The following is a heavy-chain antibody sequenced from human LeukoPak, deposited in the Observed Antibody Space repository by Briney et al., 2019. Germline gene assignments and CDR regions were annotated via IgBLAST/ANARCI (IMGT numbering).Heavy chain of an antibody. D-gene: IGHD4-17*01. Sequence: ASVKVSCKASGYTFIGYYMHWVRQAPGQGLEWMGRINPSTGGTNSTQKFQGRVTMTRDTSISTAYMELSRLTSDDTAIYYCARGQPYGDYNYFDPWGQGTLVTVSS. CDR1: GYTFIGYY. CDR3: ARGQPYGDYNYFDP. CDR2: INPSTGGT. V-gene: IGHV1-2*06. J-gene: IGHJ5*02.